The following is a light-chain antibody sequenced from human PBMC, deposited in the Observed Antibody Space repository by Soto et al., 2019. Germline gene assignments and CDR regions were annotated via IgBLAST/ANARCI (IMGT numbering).Light chain of an antibody. CDR2: GAS. J-gene: IGKJ1*01. Sequence: EIVMTQSPGTLSVSPGERATLSCRASQSISSNLAWYQQKPGQAPRLLIYGASARATTIPARFSGSGSETEFTLTISSLQSEDLAVYYCQQYDNWPGTFGQGNKVEIK. V-gene: IGKV3-15*01. CDR3: QQYDNWPGT. CDR1: QSISSN.